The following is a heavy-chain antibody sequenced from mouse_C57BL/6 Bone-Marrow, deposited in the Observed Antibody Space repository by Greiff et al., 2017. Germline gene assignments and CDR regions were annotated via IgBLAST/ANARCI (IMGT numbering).Heavy chain of an antibody. CDR3: ARLYHLDY. D-gene: IGHD5-1*01. V-gene: IGHV1-82*01. CDR1: GYAFSSSW. Sequence: QVQLQQSGPELVKPGASVKISCKASGYAFSSSWMNWVKQRPGKGLEWIGRIYPGDGDTNYNGKFKGKATLTADKSSSTAYMQLSSLTSEDSAVYFCARLYHLDYWGQGTTLTVSS. CDR2: IYPGDGDT. J-gene: IGHJ2*01.